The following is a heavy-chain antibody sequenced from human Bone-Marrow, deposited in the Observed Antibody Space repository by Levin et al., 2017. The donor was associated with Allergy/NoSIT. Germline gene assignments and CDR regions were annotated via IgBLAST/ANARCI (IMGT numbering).Heavy chain of an antibody. J-gene: IGHJ5*02. CDR2: IYYSGST. CDR3: ASQIAAAGVEPWFDP. Sequence: PGGSLRLSCTVSGGSISSSSYYWGWIRQPPGKGLEWIGSIYYSGSTYYNPSLKSRVTISVDTSKNQFSLKLSSVTAADTAVYYCASQIAAAGVEPWFDPWGQGTLVTVSS. D-gene: IGHD6-13*01. CDR1: GGSISSSSYY. V-gene: IGHV4-39*01.